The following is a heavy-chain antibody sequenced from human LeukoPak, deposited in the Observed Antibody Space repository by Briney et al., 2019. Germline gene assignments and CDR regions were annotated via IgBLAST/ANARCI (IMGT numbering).Heavy chain of an antibody. V-gene: IGHV3-23*01. D-gene: IGHD3-10*01. CDR2: ISGSGGST. Sequence: GGSLRLSCAASGFIFSSYAMSWVRQAPGKGLEWVSAISGSGGSTYYADSVKGRFTISRDNSKNTLYLQMNSLRAEDTAVYYCANFYGSGSYYKDYFDYWGQGTLVTVSS. CDR1: GFIFSSYA. J-gene: IGHJ4*02. CDR3: ANFYGSGSYYKDYFDY.